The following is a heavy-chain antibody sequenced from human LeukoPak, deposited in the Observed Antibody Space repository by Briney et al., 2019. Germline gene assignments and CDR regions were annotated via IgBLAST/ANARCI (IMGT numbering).Heavy chain of an antibody. V-gene: IGHV3-30*18. J-gene: IGHJ4*02. CDR2: ISYDGSNK. CDR1: GFTFISYG. CDR3: AKDRWQQLVDY. D-gene: IGHD6-13*01. Sequence: PGGALRLSCAASGFTFISYGMHGVRQAPAKGLEWVAVISYDGSNKYYADSVKGRFTISRDNSKNTLYLQMNSLRAEDTAVYYCAKDRWQQLVDYWGQGTLVTVSS.